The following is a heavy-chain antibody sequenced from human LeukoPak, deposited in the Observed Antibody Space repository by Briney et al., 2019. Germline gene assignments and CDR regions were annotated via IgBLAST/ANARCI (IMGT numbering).Heavy chain of an antibody. D-gene: IGHD2-15*01. CDR2: ISSSSSHI. Sequence: GGSLRLSCAASGFTFSSYSMNWVRQAPGKGLEWVSSISSSSSHIYYADSVKGRFTISRDNAKNSLYLQMNSLRAEDTAVYYCARSLVVDYWGQGTLVTVSS. CDR1: GFTFSSYS. CDR3: ARSLVVDY. V-gene: IGHV3-21*01. J-gene: IGHJ4*02.